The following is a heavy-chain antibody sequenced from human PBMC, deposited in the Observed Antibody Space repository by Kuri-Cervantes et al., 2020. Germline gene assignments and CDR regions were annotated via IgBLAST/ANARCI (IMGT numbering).Heavy chain of an antibody. Sequence: SVKVSCKASGYTFTSYAMNWVRQAPGQGLEWMGGIIPIFGTANYAQKFQGRVTITADESTSTAYMELSSLRSEDTAVYYCARGAYDPTYYYYMDVWGKGTTVTVSS. D-gene: IGHD5-12*01. CDR2: IIPIFGTA. CDR1: GYTFTSYA. J-gene: IGHJ6*03. CDR3: ARGAYDPTYYYYMDV. V-gene: IGHV1-69*13.